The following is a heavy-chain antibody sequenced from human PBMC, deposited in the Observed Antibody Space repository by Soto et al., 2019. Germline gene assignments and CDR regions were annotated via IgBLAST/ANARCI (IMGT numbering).Heavy chain of an antibody. V-gene: IGHV1-69*04. D-gene: IGHD2-2*01. CDR1: GDTFNNYV. Sequence: QVQLVQSGAEVRKPGSSVTVSCETSGDTFNNYVINWVRQAPGQGPEWMGRIIPIVGKTIYAQRFQGRVTXTXDXPTTTVYMDLSSLRIDDTAVYFCAREGTSTSTGMDYWGQGSLVTVSS. CDR2: IIPIVGKT. CDR3: AREGTSTSTGMDY. J-gene: IGHJ4*02.